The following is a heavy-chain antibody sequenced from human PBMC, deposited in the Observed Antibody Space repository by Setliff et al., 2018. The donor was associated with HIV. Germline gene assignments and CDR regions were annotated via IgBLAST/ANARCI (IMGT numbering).Heavy chain of an antibody. CDR3: ARHTVFVRYFDH. Sequence: SEPLSLTCTVSAASIRSHYWSWIRQSPGKGLEWIGNFYYTGSTDYNPSFKSRVTKSLDKSNNQISLNLSSATAADTAVYYCARHTVFVRYFDHWGQGMLVTVSS. CDR2: FYYTGST. D-gene: IGHD2-2*02. V-gene: IGHV4-59*11. CDR1: AASIRSHY. J-gene: IGHJ4*02.